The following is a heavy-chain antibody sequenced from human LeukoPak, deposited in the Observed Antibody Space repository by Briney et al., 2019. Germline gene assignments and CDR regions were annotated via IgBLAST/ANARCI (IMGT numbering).Heavy chain of an antibody. D-gene: IGHD6-13*01. J-gene: IGHJ5*02. Sequence: SETLSLTCTVSGGSISSYYWSWIRQPPGKGLEWIGYIYYSGSTNYTPSLKSRVTISVDTSKIQFSLKLSSVTAADTAVYYCARLGIRYSSSWYQGNWFDPWGQGTLVTVSS. CDR1: GGSISSYY. CDR3: ARLGIRYSSSWYQGNWFDP. CDR2: IYYSGST. V-gene: IGHV4-59*01.